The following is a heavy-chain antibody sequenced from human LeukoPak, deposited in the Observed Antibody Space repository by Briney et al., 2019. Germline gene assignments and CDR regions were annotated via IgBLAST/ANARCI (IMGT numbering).Heavy chain of an antibody. CDR2: VYYTGST. V-gene: IGHV4-59*08. CDR1: GGSISNYY. D-gene: IGHD6-6*01. J-gene: IGHJ5*02. CDR3: TRRGGSSSSDWFDP. Sequence: SSETLSLTCTVSGGSISNYYWSWIRQPPGKRLEWIGYVYYTGSTSYNPSLKSRVTISGDTSKNQFSLKLSSVTAADTAVYYCTRRGGSSSSDWFDPWGQGTLVIVSS.